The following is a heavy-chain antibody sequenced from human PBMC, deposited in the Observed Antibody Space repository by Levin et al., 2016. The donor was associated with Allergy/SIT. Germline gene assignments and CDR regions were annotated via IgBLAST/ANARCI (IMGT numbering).Heavy chain of an antibody. J-gene: IGHJ4*02. V-gene: IGHV4-34*01. D-gene: IGHD3-16*02. CDR1: GGSFSGYY. CDR2: INHSGST. CDR3: ARGGGRDHYYVWGSYRSEFDY. Sequence: SETLSLTCAVYGGSFSGYYWSWIRQPPGKGLEWIGEINHSGSTNYNPSLKSRVTISVDTSKNQFSLKLSSVTAADTAVYYCARGGGRDHYYVWGSYRSEFDYWGQGTLVTVSS.